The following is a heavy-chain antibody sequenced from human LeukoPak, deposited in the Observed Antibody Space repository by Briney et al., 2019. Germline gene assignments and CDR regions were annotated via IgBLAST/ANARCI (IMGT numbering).Heavy chain of an antibody. J-gene: IGHJ4*02. D-gene: IGHD6-13*01. V-gene: IGHV3-7*03. CDR2: INQDGSEK. CDR1: RFTFSTYW. CDR3: ATRYSSRDF. Sequence: PGGSLRLSCKASRFTFSTYWMTWVRQAPGKGLEWVANINQDGSEKYYVGSVKGRFTVSRDNAKNSMYLQMNSLRAEDTAVYSCATRYSSRDFWGQGTLVTVSS.